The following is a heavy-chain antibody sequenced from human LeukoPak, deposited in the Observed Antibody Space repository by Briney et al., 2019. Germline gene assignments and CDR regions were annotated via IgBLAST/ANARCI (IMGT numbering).Heavy chain of an antibody. CDR3: ARADNYGSILDY. CDR1: GFSFSTYS. Sequence: PGGSLRLSCAASGFSFSTYSMNWVRQAPGEGLEWVSYIVGSSSIIYYADSVKGRFTISRDNAKNSLYLQIDSLRAEDTAVYYCARADNYGSILDYWGRGTLVTVSS. V-gene: IGHV3-48*04. D-gene: IGHD3-10*01. J-gene: IGHJ4*02. CDR2: IVGSSSII.